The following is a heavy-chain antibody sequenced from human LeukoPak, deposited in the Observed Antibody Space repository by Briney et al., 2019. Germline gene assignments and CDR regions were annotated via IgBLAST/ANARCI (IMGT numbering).Heavy chain of an antibody. V-gene: IGHV4-34*01. CDR1: GGSFSGYY. CDR3: ARGSRDSSSWYDY. D-gene: IGHD6-13*01. J-gene: IGHJ4*02. Sequence: PLETLSLTCAVYGGSFSGYYWSWIRQPPGKGLEWIGEINHSGSTNYNPSLKSRVTISVDTSKNQFSLKLSSVTAADTAVYYCARGSRDSSSWYDYWGQGTLVTVSS. CDR2: INHSGST.